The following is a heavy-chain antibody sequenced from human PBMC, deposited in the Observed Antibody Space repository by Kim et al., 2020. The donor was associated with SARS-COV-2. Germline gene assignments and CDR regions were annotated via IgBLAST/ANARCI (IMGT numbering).Heavy chain of an antibody. Sequence: SVKCRVTISRDKSKNTLYLQMNSLRAEDTAVYYCAKSVVKITMVRGVIDWGQGTLVTVSS. D-gene: IGHD3-10*01. CDR3: AKSVVKITMVRGVID. V-gene: IGHV3-30*02. J-gene: IGHJ4*02.